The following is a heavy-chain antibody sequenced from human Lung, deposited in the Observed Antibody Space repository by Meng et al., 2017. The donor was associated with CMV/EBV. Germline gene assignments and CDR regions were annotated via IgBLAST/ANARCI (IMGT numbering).Heavy chain of an antibody. V-gene: IGHV3-20*01. J-gene: IGHJ4*02. CDR2: INWNGSST. CDR3: ARGAGTAMAPSGY. CDR1: GFTFDDYG. Sequence: GESXKISXAASGFTFDDYGMSWVRQAPGKGLEWVSGINWNGSSTGYADSVKGRFTISRDNAKNSLYLQMNSLRAEDTASYHCARGAGTAMAPSGYWGQGTLVTVSS. D-gene: IGHD5-18*01.